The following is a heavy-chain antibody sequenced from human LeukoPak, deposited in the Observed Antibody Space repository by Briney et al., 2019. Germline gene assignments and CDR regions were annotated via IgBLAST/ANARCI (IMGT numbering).Heavy chain of an antibody. V-gene: IGHV3-33*01. CDR2: IWYDGSNK. J-gene: IGHJ4*02. D-gene: IGHD3-16*01. Sequence: PGGSLRLSCAASGFTFSSYGMHWVRQAPGKGLEWVAVIWYDGSNKYYADSVKGRFTISRDNSKNTLYLQMNSLRAEDTAVYYCARDRGLSPWGSFFDYWGQGTLVTVSS. CDR1: GFTFSSYG. CDR3: ARDRGLSPWGSFFDY.